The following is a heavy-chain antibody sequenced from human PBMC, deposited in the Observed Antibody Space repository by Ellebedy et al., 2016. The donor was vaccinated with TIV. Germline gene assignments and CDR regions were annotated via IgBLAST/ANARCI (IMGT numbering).Heavy chain of an antibody. CDR1: GFTFSSYS. D-gene: IGHD3-9*01. Sequence: GGSLRLXXAASGFTFSSYSMNWVRQAPGKGLEWVSSISSSSSYIYYADSVKGRFTISRDNAKNSLYLQMNSLRAEDTAVYYCARVLYYDILTGYYIHGAFDIWGQGTMVTVSS. CDR3: ARVLYYDILTGYYIHGAFDI. J-gene: IGHJ3*02. V-gene: IGHV3-21*01. CDR2: ISSSSSYI.